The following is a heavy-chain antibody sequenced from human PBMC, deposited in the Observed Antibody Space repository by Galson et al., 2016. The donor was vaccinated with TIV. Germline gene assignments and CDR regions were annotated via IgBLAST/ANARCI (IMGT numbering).Heavy chain of an antibody. CDR3: AKDREMYIAATGASDP. J-gene: IGHJ5*02. Sequence: SLRLSCAASGFTFSNYAMNWVRQGPGKGLEWVSVVSGSGGSTYYADSVKGRFTVSRDNSKNTLYLQMNSLRAEDTAIYYCAKDREMYIAATGASDPWGQGTPVTVSS. V-gene: IGHV3-23*01. CDR1: GFTFSNYA. D-gene: IGHD6-13*01. CDR2: VSGSGGST.